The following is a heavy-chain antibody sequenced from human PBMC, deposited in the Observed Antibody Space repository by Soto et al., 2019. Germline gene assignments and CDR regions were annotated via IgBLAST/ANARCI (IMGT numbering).Heavy chain of an antibody. J-gene: IGHJ3*02. CDR1: GYTFTSYG. V-gene: IGHV1-18*01. D-gene: IGHD3-22*01. Sequence: QVQLVRSGAEVKKPGASVKVSCKASGYTFTSYGISWVRQAPGQGLEWMGWISAYNGNTNYAQKLQGRVTMTTDTSTSTAYMELRSLRSDDTAVYYCARTDHYYDSSGYPGAFDIWGQGTMVTVSS. CDR3: ARTDHYYDSSGYPGAFDI. CDR2: ISAYNGNT.